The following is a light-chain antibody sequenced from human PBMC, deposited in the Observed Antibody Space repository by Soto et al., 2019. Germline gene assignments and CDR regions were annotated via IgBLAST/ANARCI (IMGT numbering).Light chain of an antibody. J-gene: IGKJ4*01. CDR2: EAS. Sequence: AIQLTQTPSSLSASVGDTVTIACRASQAFTTTLAWYQQKPGKAPRLLIYEASTLEGGVPPRFSGSGSGTDFTLTISGLQPEDFATYHCQQYRTYPTFGGGTKV. CDR3: QQYRTYPT. V-gene: IGKV1-13*02. CDR1: QAFTTT.